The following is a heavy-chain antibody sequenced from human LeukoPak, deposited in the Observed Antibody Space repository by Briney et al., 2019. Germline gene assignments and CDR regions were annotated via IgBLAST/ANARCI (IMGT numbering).Heavy chain of an antibody. V-gene: IGHV3-30*02. D-gene: IGHD6-19*01. J-gene: IGHJ3*02. CDR3: AKDKGQWLVLGSAFDI. CDR2: IRYDGSNK. CDR1: GFTFSSYG. Sequence: GGSLRLSCAASGFTFSSYGMHWVRQAPGKGLEWVAFIRYDGSNKYYADSVKGRITISRDNSKNTLYLQMNSLRAEDTAVYYCAKDKGQWLVLGSAFDIWGQGTMVTVSS.